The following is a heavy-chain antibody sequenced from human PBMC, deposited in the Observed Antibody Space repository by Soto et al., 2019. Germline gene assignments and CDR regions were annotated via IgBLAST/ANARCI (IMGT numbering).Heavy chain of an antibody. Sequence: GASVKVSCKASGYTFTSYAMHWVRRAPGQRLEWMGWINAGNGNTKYSQKFQGRVTITRDTSASTAYMELSSLRSEDTAVYYCARDVLPVAAIPYYFDYWGQGTLVTVSS. CDR3: ARDVLPVAAIPYYFDY. J-gene: IGHJ4*02. CDR2: INAGNGNT. D-gene: IGHD2-2*02. V-gene: IGHV1-3*01. CDR1: GYTFTSYA.